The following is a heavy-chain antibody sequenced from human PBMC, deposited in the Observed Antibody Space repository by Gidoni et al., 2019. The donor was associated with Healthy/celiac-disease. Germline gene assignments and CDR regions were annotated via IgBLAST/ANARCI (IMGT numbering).Heavy chain of an antibody. V-gene: IGHV4-34*01. J-gene: IGHJ6*02. CDR2: INHSGST. CDR1: GGSFSGDY. D-gene: IGHD3-3*01. Sequence: QVQLQQWGAGLLKPSETLSLTCAVYGGSFSGDYWSWIRQPPGKGLEWIGEINHSGSTNYNPSLKSRVTISVDTSKNQFSLKLSSVTAADTAVYYCARGPGFGYYPPHYYGMDVWGQGTTVTVSS. CDR3: ARGPGFGYYPPHYYGMDV.